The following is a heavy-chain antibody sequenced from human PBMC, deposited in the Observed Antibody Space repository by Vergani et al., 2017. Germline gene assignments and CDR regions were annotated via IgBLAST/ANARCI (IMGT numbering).Heavy chain of an antibody. CDR3: ARYDFWSGYYSFDY. CDR2: INAGNGNT. V-gene: IGHV1-3*01. CDR1: GYTFTSYA. D-gene: IGHD3-3*01. J-gene: IGHJ4*02. Sequence: QVQLVQSGAEVKKPGASVKVSCKASGYTFTSYAMHWVRQAPGQRLEWMGWINAGNGNTKYSQKFQGRVTITSDTSASTAYRELSSLRSEYTAVYYCARYDFWSGYYSFDYWGQGTLVTVSS.